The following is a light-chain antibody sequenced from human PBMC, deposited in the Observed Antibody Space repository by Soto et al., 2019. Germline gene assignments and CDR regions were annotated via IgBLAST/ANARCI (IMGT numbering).Light chain of an antibody. CDR3: QQYGSSPT. CDR2: GAS. V-gene: IGKV3-20*01. J-gene: IGKJ4*01. CDR1: QSVSSNY. Sequence: EIVLTQSPGTLSLSPGERATLSCRASQSVSSNYLAWYQQKPGQAPRLLIYGASSRATGIPDRFSGSGSGTDFTLTISRLEPEDFAAYYCQQYGSSPTFGGGTKVEIK.